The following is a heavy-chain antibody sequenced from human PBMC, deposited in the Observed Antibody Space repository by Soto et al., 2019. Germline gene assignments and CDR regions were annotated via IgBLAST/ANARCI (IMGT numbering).Heavy chain of an antibody. CDR1: GFTFSTYG. CDR2: ISYDGSNK. D-gene: IGHD5-12*01. CDR3: AKDIHAGRYGYHYASDY. Sequence: QVQVVESGGGVVQPGRSLTLSCAASGFTFSTYGMHWVRQAPGKGLEWVAIISYDGSNKYYADSVKGRFTISRDNSMNTLYRQLNSLRADDTAVYYCAKDIHAGRYGYHYASDYWGQGTLVTVSS. J-gene: IGHJ4*02. V-gene: IGHV3-30*18.